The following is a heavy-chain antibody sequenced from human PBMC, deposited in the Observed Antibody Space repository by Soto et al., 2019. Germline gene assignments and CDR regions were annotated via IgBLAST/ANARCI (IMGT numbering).Heavy chain of an antibody. CDR2: ISGYNGDT. CDR1: GYTFSRYG. D-gene: IGHD2-8*01. Sequence: QGQLVHSGPEAKKPGASVKVSCKASGYTFSRYGISWVRQAPGQGLEWMGWISGYNGDTKYAQKVQGRVTMTIDTSTYTAYMELRSLTSDDTAIYYCAKNGQPPYYYYGMDVW. V-gene: IGHV1-18*01. J-gene: IGHJ6*01. CDR3: AKNGQPPYYYYGMDV.